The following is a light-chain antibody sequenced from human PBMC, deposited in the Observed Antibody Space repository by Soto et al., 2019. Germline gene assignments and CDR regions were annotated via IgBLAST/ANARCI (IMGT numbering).Light chain of an antibody. CDR1: SSDVGGYNY. V-gene: IGLV2-8*01. Sequence: QSALTQPPSASGSPGQSVTISCTGTSSDVGGYNYVSWYQQHPGKVPKLMIYEVTKRPSGVPDRFSGSKSGNTASLTASGLQTEDEADYYCCSYAGTAYVFGTGTKVTVL. CDR3: CSYAGTAYV. J-gene: IGLJ1*01. CDR2: EVT.